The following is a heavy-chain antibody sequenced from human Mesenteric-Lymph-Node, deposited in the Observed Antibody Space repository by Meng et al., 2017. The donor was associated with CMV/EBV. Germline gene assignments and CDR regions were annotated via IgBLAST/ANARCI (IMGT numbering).Heavy chain of an antibody. V-gene: IGHV3-30-3*01. J-gene: IGHJ5*02. Sequence: GESLKISCTASGFTFSAYTMHWVRQPPGKGLEWVAAVSYDGSSHYFADSVKGRFTISRDNSKSTLYLQMNGLRPEDTAVYYCARDWYNWNDAWFDPWGQGTLVTVSS. CDR3: ARDWYNWNDAWFDP. D-gene: IGHD1-1*01. CDR1: GFTFSAYT. CDR2: VSYDGSSH.